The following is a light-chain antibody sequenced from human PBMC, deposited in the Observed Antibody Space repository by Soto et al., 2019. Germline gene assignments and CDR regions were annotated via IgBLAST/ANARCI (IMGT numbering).Light chain of an antibody. CDR2: GDT. J-gene: IGLJ2*01. Sequence: QAVVTQPPSVSGAPGQRVTISCTGSSSNIGAGYEVHWYQQLPGTAPKLLIYGDTNRPSGVPDRFSGSKSGTSASLAITRLQAEDEAEYYCKSYDNSLSAHVVFGGGTKVTVL. CDR3: KSYDNSLSAHVV. CDR1: SSNIGAGYE. V-gene: IGLV1-40*01.